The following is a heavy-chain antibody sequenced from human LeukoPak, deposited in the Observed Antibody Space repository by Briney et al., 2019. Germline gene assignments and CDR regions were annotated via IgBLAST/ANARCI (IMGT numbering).Heavy chain of an antibody. Sequence: PGGSLRLSCAASGFTFISYWMSWVRQAPGKGLEWVANIKQDASEKYYVDSVKGRFTISRDNAKNSLYLQMNSLRAEDTAVYYCAGGSYYYMDVWGKGTTVTISS. CDR2: IKQDASEK. CDR1: GFTFISYW. V-gene: IGHV3-7*01. J-gene: IGHJ6*03. CDR3: AGGSYYYMDV. D-gene: IGHD3-16*01.